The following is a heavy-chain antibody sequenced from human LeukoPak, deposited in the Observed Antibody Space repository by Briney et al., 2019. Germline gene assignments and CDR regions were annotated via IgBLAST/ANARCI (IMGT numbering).Heavy chain of an antibody. CDR3: ARTYDAVFDY. V-gene: IGHV1-2*02. J-gene: IGHJ4*02. CDR1: GYNFIGYD. Sequence: ASVKVSCKASGYNFIGYDLHWVRQAPGQGLEWMGWINPNHGGTNYARKFQGRVTMTRDTSISTAYMDLSGLTSNDTAFYYCARTYDAVFDYWGQGTLVIVSS. D-gene: IGHD3-16*01. CDR2: INPNHGGT.